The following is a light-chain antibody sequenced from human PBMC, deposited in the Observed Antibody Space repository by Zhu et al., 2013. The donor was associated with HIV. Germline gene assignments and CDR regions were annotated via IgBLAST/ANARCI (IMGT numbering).Light chain of an antibody. CDR1: GLRTSY. J-gene: IGLJ1*01. V-gene: IGLV3-21*02. CDR2: NDS. CDR3: QVWDFRSDNHYV. Sequence: SSELTQDPAIFVALGQTVTITCQGDGLRTSYASWYQQKAGQAPVLVVYNDSDRPSGIPERFSGSNSGNTATLTISRVEAGDEADYYCQVWDFRSDNHYVFGAGTKVTVL.